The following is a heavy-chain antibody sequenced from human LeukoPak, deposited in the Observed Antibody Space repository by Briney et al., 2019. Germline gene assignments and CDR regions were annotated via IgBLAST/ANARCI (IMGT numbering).Heavy chain of an antibody. J-gene: IGHJ4*02. D-gene: IGHD1-26*01. V-gene: IGHV5-51*01. Sequence: GESLKISCETSGYSFTYYWIGWVRQMPGKGLEWMGIIYPGDSDTRYSPSFQGQVTISADNSIHTAYLQWSSLKASDTAMYYCARLMGGGSRLGVFDYWGQGTLVTVSS. CDR2: IYPGDSDT. CDR1: GYSFTYYW. CDR3: ARLMGGGSRLGVFDY.